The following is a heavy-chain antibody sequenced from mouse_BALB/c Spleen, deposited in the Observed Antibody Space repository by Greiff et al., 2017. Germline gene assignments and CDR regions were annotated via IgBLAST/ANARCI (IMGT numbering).Heavy chain of an antibody. CDR1: GYTFTDYV. J-gene: IGHJ2*01. CDR2: IYPGSGST. V-gene: IGHV1-77*01. CDR3: ARSDRYDKYFDY. D-gene: IGHD2-14*01. Sequence: VKLVESGPELVKPGASVKMSCKASGYTFTDYVISWVKQRTGQGLEWIGEIYPGSGSTYYNEKFKGKATLTADKSSNTAYMQLSSLTSEDSAVYFCARSDRYDKYFDYWGQGTTLTVSS.